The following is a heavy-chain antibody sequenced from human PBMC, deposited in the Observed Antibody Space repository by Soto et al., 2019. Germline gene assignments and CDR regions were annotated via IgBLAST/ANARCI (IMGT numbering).Heavy chain of an antibody. D-gene: IGHD2-2*01. J-gene: IGHJ4*02. CDR1: GYTFTSYA. Sequence: QVQLVQSGAEEKKPGASVKVYCKASGYTFTSYAMHWVRQAPGQRLEWMGWINAGNGNTKYSQKFQGRVTITRDTSASTAYMELSSLRSEDTAVYYCARGSGVVVTDWGQGTLVTVSS. V-gene: IGHV1-3*05. CDR3: ARGSGVVVTD. CDR2: INAGNGNT.